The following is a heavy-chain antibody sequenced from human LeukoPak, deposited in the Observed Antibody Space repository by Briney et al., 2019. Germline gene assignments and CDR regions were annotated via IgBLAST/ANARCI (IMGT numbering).Heavy chain of an antibody. D-gene: IGHD2-21*02. CDR1: AFTFSSSG. CDR2: ISGRSEST. V-gene: IGHV3-23*01. CDR3: AKDRYSCYFEDCGGDCYSN. J-gene: IGHJ4*02. Sequence: EGTLRLSCAASAFTFSSSGMTWVRQAPGKGLEWVSSISGRSESTYFADSVKGRFTISRDNSKRMLYLQMNSLRAEDTAVYYCAKDRYSCYFEDCGGDCYSNWGQGTLVTVSS.